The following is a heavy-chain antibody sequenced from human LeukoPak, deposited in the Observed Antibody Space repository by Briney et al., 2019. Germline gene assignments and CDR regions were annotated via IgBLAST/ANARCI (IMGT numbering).Heavy chain of an antibody. CDR3: ARGSPRGYDFWSGYYKDDY. Sequence: ASVKVSCKASGYTFTGYYMHWVRQAPGQGLEWMGWINPNSGGTNYAQKFQGRVTMTRDTSISTAYMELSRLRSDDTAVYYCARGSPRGYDFWSGYYKDDYWGQGTLVTVSS. V-gene: IGHV1-2*02. CDR2: INPNSGGT. D-gene: IGHD3-3*01. CDR1: GYTFTGYY. J-gene: IGHJ4*02.